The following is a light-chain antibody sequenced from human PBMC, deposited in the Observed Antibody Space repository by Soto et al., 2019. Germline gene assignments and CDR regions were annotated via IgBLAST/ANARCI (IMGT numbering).Light chain of an antibody. V-gene: IGKV1-33*01. CDR2: DAS. CDR3: QQYDNLPLT. CDR1: QDITNY. J-gene: IGKJ3*01. Sequence: DLQMTQSPSSLSASVGDRVTITCQASQDITNYLNWYQQKPGKAPKLLIYDASSSETGVPSRFSGSGSGTDFTFTISSLQPEDIATYYCQQYDNLPLTFGPGTKVDVK.